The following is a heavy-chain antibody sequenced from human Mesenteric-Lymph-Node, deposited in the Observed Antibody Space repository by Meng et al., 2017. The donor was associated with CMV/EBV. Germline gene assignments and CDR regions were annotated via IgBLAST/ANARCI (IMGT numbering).Heavy chain of an antibody. J-gene: IGHJ1*01. Sequence: GESLKISCAASGFTFSSYEMNWVRQAPGRGLEWVANMNQDASEKFYVDSVKGRFAISRDNAKNSMYLQMNSLRVEDTAVYYCGYSSGWYTDHWGQGTLVTVSS. CDR1: GFTFSSYE. CDR2: MNQDASEK. CDR3: GYSSGWYTDH. V-gene: IGHV3-7*01. D-gene: IGHD6-19*01.